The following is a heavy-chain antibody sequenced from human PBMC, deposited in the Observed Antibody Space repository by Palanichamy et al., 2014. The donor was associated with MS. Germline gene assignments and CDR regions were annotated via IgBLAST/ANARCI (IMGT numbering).Heavy chain of an antibody. CDR1: GGSISSSSYY. CDR3: ARLGGGTYYYDSSGYYLDY. V-gene: IGHV4-39*01. J-gene: IGHJ4*02. D-gene: IGHD3-22*01. Sequence: QLQLQDRGPGLVKPSETLSLTCTVSGGSISSSSYYWGWIRQPPGKGLEWIGSIYYSGSTYYNPSLKSRVTISVDTSKNQFSLKLSSVTAADTAVYYCARLGGGTYYYDSSGYYLDYWGQGTLVTVSA. CDR2: IYYSGST.